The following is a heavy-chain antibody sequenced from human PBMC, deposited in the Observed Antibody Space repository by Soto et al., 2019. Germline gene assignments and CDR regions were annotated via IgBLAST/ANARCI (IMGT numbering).Heavy chain of an antibody. CDR2: IYYSGST. CDR1: GGSISISSYY. J-gene: IGHJ6*02. D-gene: IGHD3-3*01. CDR3: ARIGLEYNYYGMDV. Sequence: SEPLSLTCTVSGGSISISSYYWGWIRQPPGKGLEWIGSIYYSGSTYYNPSLKSRVTISVDTSKNQFSLRLSSVTAADTAVYYCARIGLEYNYYGMDVWGQGTTVTVS. V-gene: IGHV4-39*01.